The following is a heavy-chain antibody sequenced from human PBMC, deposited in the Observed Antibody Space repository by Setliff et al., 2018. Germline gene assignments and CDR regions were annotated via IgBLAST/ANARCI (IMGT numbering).Heavy chain of an antibody. J-gene: IGHJ4*02. V-gene: IGHV1-3*03. CDR1: GYSFTLYA. CDR3: ARGYCDGIGCPAPLYYFDS. Sequence: ASVKVSCKASGYSFTLYAMHWMRQAPGQRLEWMGWMNIDNGKTEYSQEFQDRVTFTRDTFAETAYMELRSLTSDDMAVYYCARGYCDGIGCPAPLYYFDSWGQGTLVAVSS. CDR2: MNIDNGKT. D-gene: IGHD2-21*01.